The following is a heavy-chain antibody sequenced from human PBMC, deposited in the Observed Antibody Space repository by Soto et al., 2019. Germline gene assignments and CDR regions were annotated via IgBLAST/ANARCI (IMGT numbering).Heavy chain of an antibody. D-gene: IGHD5-18*01. CDR1: GGTFSTYA. J-gene: IGHJ4*02. CDR3: ASGIQLWLRRINNGYSG. V-gene: IGHV1-69*13. Sequence: SLKVSCKAPGGTFSTYAISWVRQAPGQGLEWMGGIIPMFGTANYAQRFQDRVTITADESTNTVYMELSSLRSEDTAVYFCASGIQLWLRRINNGYSGWGQGTLVTVPS. CDR2: IIPMFGTA.